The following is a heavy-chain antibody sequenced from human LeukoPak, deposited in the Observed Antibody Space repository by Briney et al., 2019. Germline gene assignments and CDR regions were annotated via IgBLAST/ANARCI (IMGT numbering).Heavy chain of an antibody. CDR3: ARGRSSSWYVRAFDI. Sequence: SETLSLTCAVYGGSFSGYYWSWIHQPPGKGLEWIGEINHSGSTNYNPSLKSRVTISVDTSKNQFSLKLGSVTAADTAVYYCARGRSSSWYVRAFDIWGQGTMVTVSS. V-gene: IGHV4-34*01. CDR1: GGSFSGYY. CDR2: INHSGST. J-gene: IGHJ3*02. D-gene: IGHD6-13*01.